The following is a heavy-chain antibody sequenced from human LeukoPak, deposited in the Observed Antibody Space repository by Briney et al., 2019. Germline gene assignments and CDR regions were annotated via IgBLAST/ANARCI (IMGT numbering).Heavy chain of an antibody. CDR1: GFTFSSYA. CDR3: AKDYGDHDY. Sequence: PGGSLRLSCAASGFTFSSYAMSWVRQAPRKGLEWVSGISGSGDSTYYADSVKGRFTISRDNSRNTLYLQMNSLRAEDTAVYYCAKDYGDHDYWGQGTLVTVSS. CDR2: ISGSGDST. V-gene: IGHV3-23*01. D-gene: IGHD4-17*01. J-gene: IGHJ4*02.